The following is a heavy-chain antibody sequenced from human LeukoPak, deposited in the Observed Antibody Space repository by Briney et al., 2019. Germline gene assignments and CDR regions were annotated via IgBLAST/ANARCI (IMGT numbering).Heavy chain of an antibody. CDR2: ISYDGSNK. D-gene: IGHD1-26*01. J-gene: IGHJ4*02. CDR3: ARGIVGAEY. Sequence: GGSLRLSCAASGFTFSSHAMHWVRQAPGKGLEWVAVISYDGSNKYYADSVKGRFTISRDNSKNTLYLQMNSLRAEDTAVYYCARGIVGAEYWGQGTLVTVSS. V-gene: IGHV3-30-3*01. CDR1: GFTFSSHA.